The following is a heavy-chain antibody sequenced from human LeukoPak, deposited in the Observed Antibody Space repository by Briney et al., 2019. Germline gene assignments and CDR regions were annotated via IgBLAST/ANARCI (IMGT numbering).Heavy chain of an antibody. CDR2: IYTSGST. Sequence: SETLSLTCTVSGGSISSYYWSWIRQPAGKGLEWIGRIYTSGSTNYNPSLKSRVTMSVDTSKNQFSLKLSSVTAADTAVYYCARRAVAGTMMWFDPWGQGTLVTVSS. CDR1: GGSISSYY. V-gene: IGHV4-4*07. J-gene: IGHJ5*02. D-gene: IGHD6-19*01. CDR3: ARRAVAGTMMWFDP.